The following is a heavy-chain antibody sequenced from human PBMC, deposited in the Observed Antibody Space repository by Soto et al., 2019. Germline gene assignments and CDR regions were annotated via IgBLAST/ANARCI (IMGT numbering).Heavy chain of an antibody. Sequence: PGGSLRLSCAASGFTFSSYAMSWVRQAPGKGLEWVSAISGSGGSTYYADSVKGRFTISRDNSKNTLYLQMNSLRAEDTAVYYCAKGPYYYGDYKGSDFDYWGQGTLVTVSS. J-gene: IGHJ4*02. CDR1: GFTFSSYA. CDR2: ISGSGGST. V-gene: IGHV3-23*01. D-gene: IGHD4-17*01. CDR3: AKGPYYYGDYKGSDFDY.